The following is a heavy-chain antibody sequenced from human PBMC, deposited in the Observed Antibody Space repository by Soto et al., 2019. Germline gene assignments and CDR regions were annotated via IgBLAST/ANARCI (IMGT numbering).Heavy chain of an antibody. Sequence: QVQLVESGGGVVQPGRSLRLSCAASGFTFSSYGMHWVRQAPGKGLEWVAVIWYDGSNKYYADSVKGRFTISRDNSKNTLYLQMNSLRAEDTAVYYCARDPRGYSYGYFDYWGQGTLVTVS. J-gene: IGHJ4*02. D-gene: IGHD5-18*01. CDR1: GFTFSSYG. CDR2: IWYDGSNK. CDR3: ARDPRGYSYGYFDY. V-gene: IGHV3-33*01.